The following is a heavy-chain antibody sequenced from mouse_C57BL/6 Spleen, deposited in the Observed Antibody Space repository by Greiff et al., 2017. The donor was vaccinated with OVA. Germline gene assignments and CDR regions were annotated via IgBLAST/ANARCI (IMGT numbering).Heavy chain of an antibody. D-gene: IGHD3-2*02. CDR1: GFNIKDDY. CDR2: IDPENGDT. Sequence: EVQLQQSGAELVRPGASVKLSCTASGFNIKDDYMHWVKQRPEQGLEWIGWIDPENGDTEYASKFQGKATITADTSSNTAYLQLSSLTSEDTAVYYCTPRQLRLSWFAYWGQGTLVTVSA. J-gene: IGHJ3*01. CDR3: TPRQLRLSWFAY. V-gene: IGHV14-4*01.